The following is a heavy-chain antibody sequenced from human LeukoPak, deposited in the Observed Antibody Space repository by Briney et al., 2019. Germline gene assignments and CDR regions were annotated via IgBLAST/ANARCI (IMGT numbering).Heavy chain of an antibody. CDR1: GFTFSSYS. CDR2: ISSSSSYI. V-gene: IGHV3-21*01. D-gene: IGHD3-9*01. J-gene: IGHJ4*02. Sequence: GGSLRLSCAASGFTFSSYSMNWVRQAPGKGLEWVSSISSSSSYIYYADSVKGRFTISRDNAKNSLYLQMNSLRAEDMAVYYCARVENFDGFDYWGQGTLVTVSS. CDR3: ARVENFDGFDY.